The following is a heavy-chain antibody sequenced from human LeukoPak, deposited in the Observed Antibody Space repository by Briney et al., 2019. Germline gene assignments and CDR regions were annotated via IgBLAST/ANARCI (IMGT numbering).Heavy chain of an antibody. D-gene: IGHD2-21*02. J-gene: IGHJ4*02. CDR1: GFTFSSYA. CDR2: ISYDGSNK. V-gene: IGHV3-30*01. Sequence: GGSLRLSCAASGFTFSSYAMHWVRQAPGKGLEWVAVISYDGSNKYYADSVKGRFTISRDNSKDTLYLQMNSLRAEDTALYYCARLVVVTAISFDYWGQGTLVTVSS. CDR3: ARLVVVTAISFDY.